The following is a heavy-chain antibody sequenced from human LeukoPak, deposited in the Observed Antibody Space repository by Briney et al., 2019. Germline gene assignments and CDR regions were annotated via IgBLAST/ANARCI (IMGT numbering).Heavy chain of an antibody. Sequence: PSETLSRTCTGSGGTISSHYWSWIRQPPGQGLEGMGYIYYSGSTNYNPSLNSRVTTSVDTTKNHFSLKLSPVTAADTAVYYCARHSRGGNSDYYYYYMDVWGKGTTVTVYS. V-gene: IGHV4-59*11. D-gene: IGHD4-23*01. J-gene: IGHJ6*03. CDR3: ARHSRGGNSDYYYYYMDV. CDR1: GGTISSHY. CDR2: IYYSGST.